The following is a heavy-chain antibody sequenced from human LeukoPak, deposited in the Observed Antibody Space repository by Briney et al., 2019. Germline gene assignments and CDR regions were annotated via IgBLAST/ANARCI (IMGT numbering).Heavy chain of an antibody. CDR3: ARKYSSGGSCYSGFDY. V-gene: IGHV1-69*05. J-gene: IGHJ4*02. Sequence: SVKVSCKASGGTFSSYAISWVRQAPGQGLEWMGGIIPIFGTANYAQKFQGRVTIITDESTSTAYMELSSLRSEDTAVYYCARKYSSGGSCYSGFDYWGQGTLVTVSS. CDR1: GGTFSSYA. D-gene: IGHD2-15*01. CDR2: IIPIFGTA.